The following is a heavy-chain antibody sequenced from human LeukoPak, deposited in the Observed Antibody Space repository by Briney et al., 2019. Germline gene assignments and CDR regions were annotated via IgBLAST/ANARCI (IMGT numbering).Heavy chain of an antibody. V-gene: IGHV3-7*03. D-gene: IGHD6-6*01. Sequence: GGSLRLSCAASGFTFSSYWMNWARQAPGKGLEWVANIKQDGSVKYYVDSVKGRFTISRDNAENSLYLQMNSLRAEDTAVYNCARIGYSSSSLDFWGRGTLVTVSS. CDR2: IKQDGSVK. CDR1: GFTFSSYW. J-gene: IGHJ4*02. CDR3: ARIGYSSSSLDF.